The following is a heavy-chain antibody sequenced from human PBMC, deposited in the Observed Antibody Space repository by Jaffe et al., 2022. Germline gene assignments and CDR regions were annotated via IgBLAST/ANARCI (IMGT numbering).Heavy chain of an antibody. CDR2: ISAYNGNT. D-gene: IGHD2-2*01. Sequence: QVQLVQSGAEVKKPGASVKVSCKASGYTFTSYGISWVRQAPGQGLEWMGWISAYNGNTNYAQKLQGRVTMTTDTSTSTAYMELRSLRSDDTAVYYCARVDDYCSSTSCYLSAFDIWGQGTMVTVSS. CDR3: ARVDDYCSSTSCYLSAFDI. J-gene: IGHJ3*02. CDR1: GYTFTSYG. V-gene: IGHV1-18*01.